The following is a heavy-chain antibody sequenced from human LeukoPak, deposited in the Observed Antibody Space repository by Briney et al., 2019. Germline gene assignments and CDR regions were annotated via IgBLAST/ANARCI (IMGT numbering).Heavy chain of an antibody. D-gene: IGHD3-16*01. Sequence: KTSETLSLACSVSGVSITNYYWSWIRQPPGKGLEWIGYIYYSGSTYYNPSLKSRVTISVDTSKNQFSLKLSSVTAADTAVYYCARVWAARNWFDPWGQGTLVTVSS. CDR1: GVSITNYY. J-gene: IGHJ5*02. CDR3: ARVWAARNWFDP. CDR2: IYYSGST. V-gene: IGHV4-59*06.